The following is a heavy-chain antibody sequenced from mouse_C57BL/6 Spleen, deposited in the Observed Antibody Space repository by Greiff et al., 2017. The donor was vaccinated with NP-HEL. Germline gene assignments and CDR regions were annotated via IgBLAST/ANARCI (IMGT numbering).Heavy chain of an antibody. D-gene: IGHD3-2*02. CDR2: IYPGDGDT. CDR3: ARGRDSSAPFAY. Sequence: QVQLQQSGAELVKPGASVKLSCKASGYAFSSYWMNWVKQRPGKGLEWIGQIYPGDGDTNYNGKFKGKATLTADKSSSTAYMQLSSLTSEDSAVYFCARGRDSSAPFAYWGQGTLVTVSA. J-gene: IGHJ3*01. V-gene: IGHV1-80*01. CDR1: GYAFSSYW.